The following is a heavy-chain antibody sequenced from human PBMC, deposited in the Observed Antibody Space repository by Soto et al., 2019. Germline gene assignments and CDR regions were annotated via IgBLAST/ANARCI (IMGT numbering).Heavy chain of an antibody. CDR1: GLTFSNFG. D-gene: IGHD2-15*01. CDR3: ARDPRPLGYCRGGSCYPDF. J-gene: IGHJ4*02. V-gene: IGHV3-33*01. Sequence: QVQLVESGGGVVQPGRSLRLSCAASGLTFSNFGMHWVRQAPGKGLEWVAVIWNDGNDKYYADSVKGRFTISRDNSKNTMYLQLSSLRAEDTAVYYCARDPRPLGYCRGGSCYPDFWGQGTLVTVSS. CDR2: IWNDGNDK.